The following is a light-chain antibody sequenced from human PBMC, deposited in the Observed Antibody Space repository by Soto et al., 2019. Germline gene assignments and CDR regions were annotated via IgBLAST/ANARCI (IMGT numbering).Light chain of an antibody. CDR1: SSDVGGYNY. CDR3: SSYAASNQCSFV. V-gene: IGLV2-8*01. CDR2: EVT. Sequence: QSALTQPPSASGSPGQSVTISCTGTSSDVGGYNYVSWYQQYPGRAPKLMIYEVTKRPSGVPDRFSGSKSGNTASLTVSGLQAEDEADYYCSSYAASNQCSFVFGGGTKLTVL. J-gene: IGLJ3*02.